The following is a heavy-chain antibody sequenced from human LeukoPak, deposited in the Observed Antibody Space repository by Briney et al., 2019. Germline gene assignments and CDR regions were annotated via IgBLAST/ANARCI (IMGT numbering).Heavy chain of an antibody. CDR1: GGSFSGYY. D-gene: IGHD3-3*01. CDR3: ARCRRKAEGYDFWCGYPKGWFDP. Sequence: PSETLSLTCAVYGGSFSGYYWSWIRQPPGKGLEWIGEINHSGSTNYNPSLKSRVTISVDTSKNQFSLKLSSVTAADTAVYYCARCRRKAEGYDFWCGYPKGWFDPGGQGTLVTVSS. CDR2: INHSGST. J-gene: IGHJ5*02. V-gene: IGHV4-34*01.